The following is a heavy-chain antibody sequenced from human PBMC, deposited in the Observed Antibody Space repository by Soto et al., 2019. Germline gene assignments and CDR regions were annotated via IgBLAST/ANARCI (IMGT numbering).Heavy chain of an antibody. V-gene: IGHV3-30*18. CDR1: GFSFSSYG. J-gene: IGHJ4*02. D-gene: IGHD3-10*01. CDR2: ISYDGSNK. CDR3: AKELGWFGELLIWGIDY. Sequence: QVQLVESGGGVVQPGRSLRLSCAASGFSFSSYGMHWVRQAPGKGLEWVAVISYDGSNKYYADSVKGRFTISRDNSKNTLYLQMNSLRAEDTAVYSSAKELGWFGELLIWGIDYWGQGTLVTVSS.